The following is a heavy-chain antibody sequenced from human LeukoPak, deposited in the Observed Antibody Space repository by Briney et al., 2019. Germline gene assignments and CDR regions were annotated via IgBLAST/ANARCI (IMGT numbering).Heavy chain of an antibody. J-gene: IGHJ1*01. CDR2: IGGHGGAT. V-gene: IGHV3-23*01. D-gene: IGHD2-15*01. Sequence: GGSLRLSCVASGFIFKDFAMTWVRQAPGKGLEWVSAIGGHGGATQYAESVRGRFSISRNNSKKTLFLQMDNLRAEDTGIYFCAKDPRWELLLGDYLEHWGQGTVVTVSS. CDR3: AKDPRWELLLGDYLEH. CDR1: GFIFKDFA.